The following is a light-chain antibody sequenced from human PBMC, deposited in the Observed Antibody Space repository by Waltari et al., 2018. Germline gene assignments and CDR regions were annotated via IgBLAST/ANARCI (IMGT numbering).Light chain of an antibody. CDR3: FSYAGSSTFK. V-gene: IGLV2-23*02. Sequence: QSALTQPASVSGSPGQSITISCTGTSSDVGSYNFVSWYQHHPGKAPKPIIYDVNKRPLGVSDRCSGSKSDNTASLTISGLQAEDEADYYCFSYAGSSTFKFGGGTMLTVL. CDR1: SSDVGSYNF. CDR2: DVN. J-gene: IGLJ2*01.